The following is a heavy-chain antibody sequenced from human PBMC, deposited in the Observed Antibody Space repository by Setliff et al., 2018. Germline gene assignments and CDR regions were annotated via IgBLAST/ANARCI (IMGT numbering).Heavy chain of an antibody. J-gene: IGHJ4*02. CDR2: INHSGST. CDR3: ARLPNYVWGSPVDY. CDR1: GGSISSGGYY. D-gene: IGHD3-16*01. V-gene: IGHV4-39*01. Sequence: SETLSLTCTVSGGSISSGGYYWSWIRQHPGKGLEWIGEINHSGSTTYNPSLKSRVTISVDTSKNQFSLTLSSVTAADTAVYYCARLPNYVWGSPVDYWGQGTLVTVSS.